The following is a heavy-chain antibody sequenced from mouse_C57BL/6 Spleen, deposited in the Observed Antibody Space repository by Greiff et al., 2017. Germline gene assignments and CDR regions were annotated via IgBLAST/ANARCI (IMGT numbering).Heavy chain of an antibody. D-gene: IGHD1-1*01. CDR2: ISNGGGST. J-gene: IGHJ3*01. CDR3: ARKDYYGSSYWFAY. CDR1: GFTFSDYY. V-gene: IGHV5-12*01. Sequence: EVMLVESGGGLVQPGGSLKLSCAASGFTFSDYYMYWVRQTPEKRLEWVAYISNGGGSTYYPDTVKGRFTISRDNAKNTLYLQMSRLKSEDTAMYYWARKDYYGSSYWFAYWGQGALVTVSA.